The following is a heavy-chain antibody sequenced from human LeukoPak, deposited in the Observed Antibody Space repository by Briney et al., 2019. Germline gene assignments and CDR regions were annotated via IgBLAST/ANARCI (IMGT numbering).Heavy chain of an antibody. D-gene: IGHD3-22*01. Sequence: ASVKVSCKASGFTFTSSAMQWVRQARGQRLEWIGWIVVGSGNTNYAQKFQERVTITRDMSTSTAYMELSSLRSEDTAVYYCAASSTGHWLLTRFYYYYYGMDVWGQGTTVTVSS. CDR3: AASSTGHWLLTRFYYYYYGMDV. J-gene: IGHJ6*02. CDR1: GFTFTSSA. CDR2: IVVGSGNT. V-gene: IGHV1-58*02.